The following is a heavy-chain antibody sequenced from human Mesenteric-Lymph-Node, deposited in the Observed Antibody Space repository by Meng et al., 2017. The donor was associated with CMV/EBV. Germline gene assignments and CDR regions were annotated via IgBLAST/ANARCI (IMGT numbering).Heavy chain of an antibody. J-gene: IGHJ4*02. Sequence: GESLKISCAASGFTFSSYAMSWVRQAPGKGLEWVAVISYDGSNKYYADSVKGRFTISRDNSKNTLYLQMNSLRAEDTAVYYCARGTGRPITGTTRYWGQGTLVTVSS. CDR3: ARGTGRPITGTTRY. D-gene: IGHD1-7*01. CDR1: GFTFSSYA. V-gene: IGHV3-30*04. CDR2: ISYDGSNK.